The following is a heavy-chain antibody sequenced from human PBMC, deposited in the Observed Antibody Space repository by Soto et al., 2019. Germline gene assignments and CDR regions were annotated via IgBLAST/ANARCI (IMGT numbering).Heavy chain of an antibody. Sequence: TETLSLTCTVSGDTSTSYYWGWIRRAPGKGLEWIGHIHNSGTSTHNPSLNGRVTISIDMSKKQFSLKLTSLTSADTAVYYCARDFYDSVGYTWFDSWSQGTLVTVSS. CDR2: IHNSGTS. D-gene: IGHD3-22*01. CDR3: ARDFYDSVGYTWFDS. CDR1: GDTSTSYY. V-gene: IGHV4-59*01. J-gene: IGHJ5*01.